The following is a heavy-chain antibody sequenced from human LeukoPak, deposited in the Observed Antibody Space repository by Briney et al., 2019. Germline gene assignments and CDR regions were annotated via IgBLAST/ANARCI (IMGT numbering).Heavy chain of an antibody. CDR1: GYTFTTYD. J-gene: IGHJ5*02. Sequence: GASVKVSCKGSGYTFTTYDINWVRQATGQGLEWMGWMNPNSGNKGNAQKFQGRATMTRNTSISTAYMELSSLKSEDTAVYYCARGPNKSDGGNSGSAWFDPWGQGTLVTVSS. D-gene: IGHD4-23*01. CDR2: MNPNSGNK. CDR3: ARGPNKSDGGNSGSAWFDP. V-gene: IGHV1-8*01.